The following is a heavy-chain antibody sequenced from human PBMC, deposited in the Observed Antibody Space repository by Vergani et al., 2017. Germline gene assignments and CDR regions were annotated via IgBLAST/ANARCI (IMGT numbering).Heavy chain of an antibody. V-gene: IGHV3-23*01. CDR2: ITGSGVST. D-gene: IGHD2-21*01. CDR3: ADLYGDDGFSPF. Sequence: EVQLLESGGGLVQPGGSLRLSCAASGFTFRSYAMSWARQAPGKGLVWVSAITGSGVSTYYADSVKVRFTISRDNSKNTVYLQINSLRAEDTAFYDCADLYGDDGFSPFWGQGTLVTVSS. CDR1: GFTFRSYA. J-gene: IGHJ4*02.